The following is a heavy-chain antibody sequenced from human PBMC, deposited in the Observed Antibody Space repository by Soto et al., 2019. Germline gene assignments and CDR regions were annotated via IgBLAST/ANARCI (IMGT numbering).Heavy chain of an antibody. CDR2: INAGNGNR. Sequence: ASVKVSCKASGYIFTAYAIHWVRQAPGQRLEWMGWINAGNGNRKYSQKLQGRVTITRDTSASTAYMELSSLRSEDTAVYYCARDDYYIWGQGTMVTVSS. CDR1: GYIFTAYA. CDR3: ARDDYYI. V-gene: IGHV1-3*01. D-gene: IGHD3-16*01. J-gene: IGHJ3*02.